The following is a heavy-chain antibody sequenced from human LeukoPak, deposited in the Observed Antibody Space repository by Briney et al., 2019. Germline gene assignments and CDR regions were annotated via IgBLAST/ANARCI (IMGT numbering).Heavy chain of an antibody. CDR2: ISYDGSNK. Sequence: PGRSLRLSCAASGFTFSSYGMHWVRQAPGKGLEWVAVISYDGSNKYYADSVKGRFTISRDNSKNTLYLQMNSLRAEDTAVYYCAKSPAVDAAFDIWGQGTMVTVSS. CDR3: AKSPAVDAAFDI. J-gene: IGHJ3*02. CDR1: GFTFSSYG. V-gene: IGHV3-30*18. D-gene: IGHD4-23*01.